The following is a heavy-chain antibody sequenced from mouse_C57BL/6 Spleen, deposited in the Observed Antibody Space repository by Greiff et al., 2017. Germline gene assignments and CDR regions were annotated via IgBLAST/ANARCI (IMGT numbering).Heavy chain of an antibody. CDR2: IDPENGDT. V-gene: IGHV14-4*01. J-gene: IGHJ1*03. D-gene: IGHD1-1*01. Sequence: EVQVVESGAELVRPGASVKLSCTASGFNIKDDYMHWVKQRPEQGLEWIGWIDPENGDTEYASKFQGKATITADTSSNTAYLQLSSLTSEDTAVYYCTPRTTPHVWGTGTTVTVSS. CDR3: TPRTTPHV. CDR1: GFNIKDDY.